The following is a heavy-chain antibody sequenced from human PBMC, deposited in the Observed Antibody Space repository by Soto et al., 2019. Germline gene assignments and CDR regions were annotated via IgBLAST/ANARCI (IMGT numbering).Heavy chain of an antibody. CDR1: CGAFRGYY. Sequence: SETLSLTCAVYCGAFRGYYWSWIRQPPGKGLEWIGEINHIGSTNYNPSLKSRVTISVDTSKNQFSLKLSSVTAADTAVYFCARRHGLDIDAYYWGQGILVTVSS. J-gene: IGHJ4*02. CDR2: INHIGST. V-gene: IGHV4-34*01. CDR3: ARRHGLDIDAYY. D-gene: IGHD3-10*01.